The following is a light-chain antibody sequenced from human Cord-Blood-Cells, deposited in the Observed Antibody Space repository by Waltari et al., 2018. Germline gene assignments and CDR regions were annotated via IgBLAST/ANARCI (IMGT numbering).Light chain of an antibody. CDR3: QAWDSSTVV. CDR1: NLGDTH. J-gene: IGLJ2*01. Sequence: SYVLTQRPPASVSPRQTPSIPRSGDNLGDTHACWYHQQPRKSPVLVIYQDSKRPSGIPERFSGSNSGNTATLTISGTQAMDEADYYCQAWDSSTVVFGGGTKLTV. CDR2: QDS. V-gene: IGLV3-1*01.